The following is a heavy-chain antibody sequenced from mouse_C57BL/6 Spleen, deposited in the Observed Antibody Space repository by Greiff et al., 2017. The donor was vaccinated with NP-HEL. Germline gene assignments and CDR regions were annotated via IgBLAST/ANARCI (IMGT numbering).Heavy chain of an antibody. CDR1: GFNIKDYY. CDR3: TGVYYYGSSQYYYAMDY. D-gene: IGHD1-1*01. V-gene: IGHV14-1*01. CDR2: IDPEDGDT. Sequence: VQLQQSGAELVRPGASVKLSCTASGFNIKDYYMHWVKQRPEQGLEWIGRIDPEDGDTEYAPKFQGKATMTADTSSNTAYLQLSSLTSEDTAVYYCTGVYYYGSSQYYYAMDYWGQGTSVTVSS. J-gene: IGHJ4*01.